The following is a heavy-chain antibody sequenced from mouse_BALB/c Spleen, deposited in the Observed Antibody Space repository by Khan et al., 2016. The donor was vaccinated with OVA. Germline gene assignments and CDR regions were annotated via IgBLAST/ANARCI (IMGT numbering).Heavy chain of an antibody. CDR2: IWAGGST. J-gene: IGHJ2*01. V-gene: IGHV2-9*02. CDR3: ARAPVVEDYFDY. CDR1: GFSLTSYG. D-gene: IGHD1-1*01. Sequence: QVQLKESGPGLVAPSQSLSITCTVSGFSLTSYGVHWVRQPPGKGLEWLGVIWAGGSTNYNSALMSRLRISKDNSKSQVFLKMNSLQTDDTAMYXCARAPVVEDYFDYWGQGTTLTVSS.